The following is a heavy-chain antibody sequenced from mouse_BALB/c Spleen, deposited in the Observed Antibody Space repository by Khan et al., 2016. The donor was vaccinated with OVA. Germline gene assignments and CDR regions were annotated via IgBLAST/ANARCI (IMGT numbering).Heavy chain of an antibody. D-gene: IGHD2-3*01. Sequence: EVELVESGGCLVKPGGSLKVSCAASGLTFNNSAMSWVRQTPEKRLEWVASIGGSDTTFYSDSVEGRFTISRDYATNILYLQMSSLRSEDTAMYYCENEGWSLKSYWGQGTLVTVSA. V-gene: IGHV5-6-5*01. CDR3: ENEGWSLKSY. J-gene: IGHJ3*01. CDR2: IGGSDTT. CDR1: GLTFNNSA.